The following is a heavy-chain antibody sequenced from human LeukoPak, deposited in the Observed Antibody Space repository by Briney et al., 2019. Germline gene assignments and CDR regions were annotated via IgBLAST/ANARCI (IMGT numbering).Heavy chain of an antibody. D-gene: IGHD3-3*01. Sequence: ASVKVSCKASGYTFTSYYMHWVRQAPGQGLEWMGIINPSGGSTSYAQKFQGRVTMTRDTSTSTVYMELSSLRSEDTAVYYCARGVLRFLERAYNWFDPWGQGTLVTVSS. CDR3: ARGVLRFLERAYNWFDP. V-gene: IGHV1-46*01. J-gene: IGHJ5*02. CDR2: INPSGGST. CDR1: GYTFTSYY.